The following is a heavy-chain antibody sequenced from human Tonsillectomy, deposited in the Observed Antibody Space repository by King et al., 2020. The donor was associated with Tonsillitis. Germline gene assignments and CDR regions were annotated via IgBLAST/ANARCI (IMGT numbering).Heavy chain of an antibody. CDR3: AKCPYDFWSGGLYYAMDV. Sequence: VQLVESGGGLVQPGGSLRLSCAASGFTFSTYAMTWVRQAPGKGLEWVSVMSGAGARTYHADSVKGRFTISRENSKNTLYLQMNSLRAEDTAGNYCAKCPYDFWSGGLYYAMDVWGQGTTVTVSS. CDR2: MSGAGART. D-gene: IGHD3-3*01. V-gene: IGHV3-23*04. CDR1: GFTFSTYA. J-gene: IGHJ6*02.